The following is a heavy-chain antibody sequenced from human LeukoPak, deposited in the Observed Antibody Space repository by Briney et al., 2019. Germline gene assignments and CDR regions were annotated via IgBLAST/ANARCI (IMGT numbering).Heavy chain of an antibody. V-gene: IGHV3-7*03. Sequence: PGGSLRLSCAASGFTFSSYWMSWVRQAPGKGLECVANIKEDGSEEYYVDSVKGRFSISRDNSKNTLYLQMNSLRAEDTAVYYCARAISLAARRDYYYYMDVWGKGTTVTVSS. CDR2: IKEDGSEE. D-gene: IGHD6-6*01. CDR3: ARAISLAARRDYYYYMDV. J-gene: IGHJ6*03. CDR1: GFTFSSYW.